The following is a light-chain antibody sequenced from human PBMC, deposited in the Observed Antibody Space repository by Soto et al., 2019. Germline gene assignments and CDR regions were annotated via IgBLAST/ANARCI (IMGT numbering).Light chain of an antibody. CDR2: DAS. V-gene: IGKV1-33*01. CDR1: QDISNY. J-gene: IGKJ4*01. Sequence: DIQMTQSPSSLSASVGDRVTITCHASQDISNYLNWYQQKPGKAPKLLIYDASNWETGVPSRFSGSGSGTDFTFTISSLQPEDIATYYCQQYDNLPLTFGGGTKVEIK. CDR3: QQYDNLPLT.